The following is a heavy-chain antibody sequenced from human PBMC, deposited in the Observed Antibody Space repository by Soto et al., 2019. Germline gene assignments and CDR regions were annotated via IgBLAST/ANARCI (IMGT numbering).Heavy chain of an antibody. CDR1: GGSISSDY. Sequence: SETLSLTCTVPGGSISSDYWSWIRQPPGKGLEWIGYIYYSGSTSYNPSLKSRVTISLDTSKNQFSLKLSSVTAADTAVYYCARTYGDSGQNSGGYGFDIWGPGTMVTVSS. J-gene: IGHJ3*02. D-gene: IGHD1-26*01. CDR3: ARTYGDSGQNSGGYGFDI. CDR2: IYYSGST. V-gene: IGHV4-59*01.